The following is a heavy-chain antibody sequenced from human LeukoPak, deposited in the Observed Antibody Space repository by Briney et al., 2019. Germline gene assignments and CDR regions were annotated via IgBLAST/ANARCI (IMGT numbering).Heavy chain of an antibody. CDR1: GGSISSYY. V-gene: IGHV4-59*08. CDR3: ARHGNYYDSSGYNYYFDY. Sequence: SETLSLTCTVSGGSISSYYWSWIRQPPGKGLEWIGNIYYSGSTKYNPSLKSRVTISVDTSKNHFSLKLSSVTAADTAVYYCARHGNYYDSSGYNYYFDYWGQGTLGTVSS. D-gene: IGHD3-22*01. J-gene: IGHJ4*02. CDR2: IYYSGST.